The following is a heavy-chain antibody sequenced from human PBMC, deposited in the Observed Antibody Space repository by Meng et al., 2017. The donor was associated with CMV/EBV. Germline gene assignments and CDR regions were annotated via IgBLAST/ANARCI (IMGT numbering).Heavy chain of an antibody. D-gene: IGHD2-2*01. CDR2: ITLYNGNT. CDR3: GREGYQLDLALYYYGMDV. CDR1: GYTFTYCS. J-gene: IGHJ6*02. Sequence: ASVKVSCKASGYTFTYCSLHWLQQAPGQGLERMRWITLYNGNTNYAKKFQGRVTITRDMSLRTAYIELSSLRSEDSAVYYCGREGYQLDLALYYYGMDVWGQGTTVTVSS. V-gene: IGHV1-68*01.